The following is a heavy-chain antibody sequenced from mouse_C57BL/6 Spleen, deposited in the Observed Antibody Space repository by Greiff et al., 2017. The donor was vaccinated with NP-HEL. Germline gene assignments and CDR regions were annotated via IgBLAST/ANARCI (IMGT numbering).Heavy chain of an antibody. D-gene: IGHD2-4*01. V-gene: IGHV1-82*01. Sequence: VQLQQSGPELVKPGASVKISCKASGYAFSSSWMNWVKQRPGKGLEWIGRIYPGDGDTNYNGKFKGKATLTADKSSSTAYMQLSSLTSEDSAVYFCARGMGLRQFDYWGQGTTLTVSS. CDR1: GYAFSSSW. J-gene: IGHJ2*01. CDR2: IYPGDGDT. CDR3: ARGMGLRQFDY.